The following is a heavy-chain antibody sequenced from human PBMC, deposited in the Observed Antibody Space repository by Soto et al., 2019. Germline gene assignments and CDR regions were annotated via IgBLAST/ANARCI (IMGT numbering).Heavy chain of an antibody. Sequence: GESLKISCKGSGYSFTSYWINWVRQMPGKGLEWMGIIYPGDSETRYSPSFQGQVTISADKSIDTAYLQWRSLKASDTAVYYCARHNGSPGSYFGLDVWGQGTTVTVSS. D-gene: IGHD2-8*01. J-gene: IGHJ6*02. V-gene: IGHV5-51*01. CDR1: GYSFTSYW. CDR2: IYPGDSET. CDR3: ARHNGSPGSYFGLDV.